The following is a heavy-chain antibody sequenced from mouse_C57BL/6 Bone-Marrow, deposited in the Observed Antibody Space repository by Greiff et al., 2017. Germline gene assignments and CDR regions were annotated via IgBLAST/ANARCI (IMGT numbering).Heavy chain of an antibody. Sequence: QVQLQQPGAELVKPGASVKLSCKASGYTFTSYWMHWVKQRPGQGLEWIGMIHPNSGSTNYNEKFKSKATLTVDKSSSTAYMQLSSLTSEDSAGYCCARLLTWMAYWGQGTLVTVSA. V-gene: IGHV1-64*01. CDR1: GYTFTSYW. CDR2: IHPNSGST. J-gene: IGHJ3*01. D-gene: IGHD2-1*01. CDR3: ARLLTWMAY.